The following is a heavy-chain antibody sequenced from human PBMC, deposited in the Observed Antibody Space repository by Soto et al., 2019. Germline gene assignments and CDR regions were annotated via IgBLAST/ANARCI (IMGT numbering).Heavy chain of an antibody. CDR1: GASISSGDYF. Sequence: SETLSLTCTVSGASISSGDYFWSWIRQSPGKGLEWIGYIYDSGSSYYNPSLKSRVTMSVDTSKNQFSLKLRSATAADTAVYYCAREKGYISGPKHFDYWGQGTLVTVSS. D-gene: IGHD5-12*01. J-gene: IGHJ4*02. CDR3: AREKGYISGPKHFDY. CDR2: IYDSGSS. V-gene: IGHV4-30-4*01.